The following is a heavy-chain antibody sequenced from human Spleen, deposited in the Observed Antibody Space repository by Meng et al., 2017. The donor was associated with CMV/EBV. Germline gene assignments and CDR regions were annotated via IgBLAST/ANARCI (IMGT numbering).Heavy chain of an antibody. J-gene: IGHJ3*02. CDR1: GASIRTNY. Sequence: SETLSLTCTVSGASIRTNYWSWSRRPPGKGLEYIGSISYTGYIEYNPSLKGRVTISLDTSKNHFSLKLMSVTAADTAMYFCAGPDDMGSSPHDPFDIWGQGTMVTV. V-gene: IGHV4-59*01. CDR3: AGPDDMGSSPHDPFDI. CDR2: ISYTGYI. D-gene: IGHD1-1*01.